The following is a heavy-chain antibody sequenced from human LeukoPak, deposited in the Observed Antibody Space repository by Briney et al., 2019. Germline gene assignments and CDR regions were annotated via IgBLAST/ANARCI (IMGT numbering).Heavy chain of an antibody. CDR1: GFTFSSYA. J-gene: IGHJ4*02. Sequence: GGSLRLSCAASGFTFSSYAMSWVRQAPRKGLEWVSAISGSGGSTYYADSVKGRFTISRDNSKNTLYLQMNSLRAEHTAVYYCAKGPTYYYDCSGPTFDYWGQGTLVTVSS. CDR3: AKGPTYYYDCSGPTFDY. V-gene: IGHV3-23*01. D-gene: IGHD3-22*01. CDR2: ISGSGGST.